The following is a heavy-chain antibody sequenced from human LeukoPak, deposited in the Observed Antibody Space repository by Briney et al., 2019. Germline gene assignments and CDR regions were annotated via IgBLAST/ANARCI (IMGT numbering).Heavy chain of an antibody. CDR2: ISGSGGST. D-gene: IGHD2-2*01. CDR3: AKDRVVPAAIFSSGGGYYFDY. Sequence: GGSVRLSCAASGFTFSSYAMSWVRQAPGKGLEWVSAISGSGGSTYYADSVKGRFTISRDNSKNTLYLQMNSLRAEDTAVYYCAKDRVVPAAIFSSGGGYYFDYWGQGTLVTVSS. J-gene: IGHJ4*02. CDR1: GFTFSSYA. V-gene: IGHV3-23*01.